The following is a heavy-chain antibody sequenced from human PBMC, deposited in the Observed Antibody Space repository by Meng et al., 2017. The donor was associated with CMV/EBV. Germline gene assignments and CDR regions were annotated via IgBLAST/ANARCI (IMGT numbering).Heavy chain of an antibody. V-gene: IGHV4-39*07. CDR1: GGSISSSSYY. J-gene: IGHJ4*02. Sequence: HLRVQESGPGLVKPSETLSLTCTVSGGSISSSSYYWGWIRQPPGKGLEWIGSIYYSGSTYYNPSLKSRVTISVDTSKNQFSLKLSSVTAADTAVYYCARDSRSRIVGATVGGFDYWGQGTLVTVSS. D-gene: IGHD1-26*01. CDR3: ARDSRSRIVGATVGGFDY. CDR2: IYYSGST.